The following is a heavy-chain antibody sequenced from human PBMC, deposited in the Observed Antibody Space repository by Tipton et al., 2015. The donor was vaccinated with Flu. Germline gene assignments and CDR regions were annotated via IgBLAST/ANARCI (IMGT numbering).Heavy chain of an antibody. CDR3: ARGRPEWELQTYYFDY. V-gene: IGHV4-39*07. J-gene: IGHJ4*02. D-gene: IGHD1-26*01. Sequence: TLSLTCTVSGGSISSSSYYWGWIRQPPGKGLEWIGSIHYSGSTYYNPSLKSRVTISVDTSKNQFSLKLSSVTAADTAVYYCARGRPEWELQTYYFDYWGQGTLVTVSS. CDR2: IHYSGST. CDR1: GGSISSSSYY.